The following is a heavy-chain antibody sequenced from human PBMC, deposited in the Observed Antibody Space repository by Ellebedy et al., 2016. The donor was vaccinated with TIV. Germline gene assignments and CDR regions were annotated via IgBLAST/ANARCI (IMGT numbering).Heavy chain of an antibody. CDR1: GYSISSGYY. CDR2: INHSGST. D-gene: IGHD3-22*01. CDR3: AGNYYDSSGYHTLD. V-gene: IGHV4-38-2*02. J-gene: IGHJ4*02. Sequence: SETLSLTXTVSGYSISSGYYWSWIRQPPGKGLEWIGEINHSGSTNYNPSLKSRVTISVDTSKNQFSLKLSSVTAADTAVYYCAGNYYDSSGYHTLDWGQGTLVTVSS.